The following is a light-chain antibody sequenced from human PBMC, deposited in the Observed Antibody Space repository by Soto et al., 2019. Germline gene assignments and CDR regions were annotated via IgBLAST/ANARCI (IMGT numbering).Light chain of an antibody. Sequence: DIQMTQSPSTLSASVGDRVTITCRASQSISSWLAWYQQKPGKAPKLLIYKASSLESGVPSRFSGSGSGTVFTLTISSLQPEDFATYYCQQYNSSPTFGQGTKVEIK. J-gene: IGKJ1*01. V-gene: IGKV1-5*03. CDR2: KAS. CDR1: QSISSW. CDR3: QQYNSSPT.